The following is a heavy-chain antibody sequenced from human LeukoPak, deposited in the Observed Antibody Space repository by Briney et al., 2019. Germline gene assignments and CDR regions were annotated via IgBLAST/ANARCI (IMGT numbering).Heavy chain of an antibody. CDR3: ARDRLTQTGYSSGWYPWGPFDY. V-gene: IGHV1-69*04. CDR2: IIPILGIA. D-gene: IGHD6-19*01. J-gene: IGHJ4*02. CDR1: GGTFSSYA. Sequence: GSSVKVSCKASGGTFSSYAISWVRQAPGQGLEWMGRIIPILGIANYAQKFQGRVTITADKSTSTAYMELSSLRSEDTAVYYCARDRLTQTGYSSGWYPWGPFDYWGQGTLVTVSS.